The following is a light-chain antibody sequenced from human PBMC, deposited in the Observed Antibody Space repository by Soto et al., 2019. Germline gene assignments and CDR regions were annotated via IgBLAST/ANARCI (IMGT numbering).Light chain of an antibody. V-gene: IGLV2-14*03. CDR1: SSDVGGYNL. Sequence: QPASVSGSPGQSITISCTGTSSDVGGYNLVSWYQQHPGKAPRLMIYDVNIRPSGVSNRFSGSRSGNTASLTISGLQAEDEADYYCCSYSGSSTLVVFGGGTKLTVL. CDR2: DVN. J-gene: IGLJ2*01. CDR3: CSYSGSSTLVV.